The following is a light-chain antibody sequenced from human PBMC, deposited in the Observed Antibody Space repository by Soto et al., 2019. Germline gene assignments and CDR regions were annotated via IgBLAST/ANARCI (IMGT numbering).Light chain of an antibody. CDR3: QQYNNWLT. J-gene: IGKJ4*01. CDR1: QSVSSK. V-gene: IGKV3-15*01. CDR2: GAS. Sequence: EIVMTQSPATLSVSPGERATLSCRASQSVSSKLAWYQQKPGQAPRLLIYGASTRATGIPARFSGSGSGTDFTLTISTLQSEDFAVYYCQQYNNWLTFGGGTKVEIK.